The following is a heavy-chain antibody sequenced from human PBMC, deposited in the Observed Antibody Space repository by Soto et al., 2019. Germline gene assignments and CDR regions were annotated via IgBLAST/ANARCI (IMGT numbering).Heavy chain of an antibody. D-gene: IGHD2-2*01. J-gene: IGHJ4*02. CDR1: GGSIRSSGYY. Sequence: SETLSLTCTVSGGSIRSSGYYWGWIRRPPGMGLEWIGSIFHSGSTLYTPSLNGRVTISVDTSKNQFSLKMTSVTAADTAVYYCARHATYCSSNSCYEFDFWGRGSLVTVSS. CDR2: IFHSGST. V-gene: IGHV4-39*01. CDR3: ARHATYCSSNSCYEFDF.